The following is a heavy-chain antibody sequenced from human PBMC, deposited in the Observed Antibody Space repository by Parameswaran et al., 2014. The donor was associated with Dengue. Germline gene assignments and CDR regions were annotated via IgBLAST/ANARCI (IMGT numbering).Heavy chain of an antibody. J-gene: IGHJ6*02. Sequence: ETLSLTCAVSGGSISSSNYYWGWIRQPPGKGLEWIGSLYYTGSTYYNPSLQSRVTISVDTSRSQFSLKLRSVTAADTAVYYCARRPTPMLPNYYSDMDVWGQGTTVTVSS. CDR1: GGSISSSNYY. V-gene: IGHV4-39*01. CDR2: LYYTGST. CDR3: ARRPTPMLPNYYSDMDV. D-gene: IGHD5-18*01.